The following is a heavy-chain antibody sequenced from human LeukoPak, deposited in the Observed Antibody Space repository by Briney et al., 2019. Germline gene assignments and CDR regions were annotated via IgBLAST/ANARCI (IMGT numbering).Heavy chain of an antibody. Sequence: SEILSLTCAVSGGSISSGGYSWSWIRQPPGKGLEWIGYIYHSGSTYYNPSLKSRVTISVDTSKNQFSLKLSSVTAADTAVYYCARSDYNFWSIFDYWGQGTLVTVSS. J-gene: IGHJ4*02. CDR3: ARSDYNFWSIFDY. V-gene: IGHV4-30-2*05. D-gene: IGHD3-3*01. CDR1: GGSISSGGYS. CDR2: IYHSGST.